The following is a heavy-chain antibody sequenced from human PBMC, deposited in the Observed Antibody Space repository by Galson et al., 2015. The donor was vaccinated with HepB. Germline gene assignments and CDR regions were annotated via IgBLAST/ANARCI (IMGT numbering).Heavy chain of an antibody. J-gene: IGHJ4*02. CDR2: IKSKTDGGAA. CDR1: GATFSNDW. Sequence: SLRLSCAASGATFSNDWMSWVRQAPGKGLEWVGRIKSKTDGGAADYAAPVKGRFTISRDDSKNTVYLQMNSLKTEDTAMYYCTTAPQHYDAGRYYNEVNYWGQGTLVTVSS. D-gene: IGHD3-10*01. CDR3: TTAPQHYDAGRYYNEVNY. V-gene: IGHV3-15*01.